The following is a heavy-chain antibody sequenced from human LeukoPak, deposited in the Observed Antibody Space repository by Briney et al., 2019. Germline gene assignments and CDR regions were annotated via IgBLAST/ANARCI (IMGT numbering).Heavy chain of an antibody. D-gene: IGHD6-13*01. CDR3: AREGSSLDY. J-gene: IGHJ4*02. Sequence: SETLSLTCTVSGGSISSYYWSWIRQPPGKGLEWIGYIYYSGSTNYNPSLKSRVTISVDTSKNQFSLKLSSVTAADTAVYYCAREGSSLDYWGQGTLVTVSS. CDR1: GGSISSYY. V-gene: IGHV4-59*01. CDR2: IYYSGST.